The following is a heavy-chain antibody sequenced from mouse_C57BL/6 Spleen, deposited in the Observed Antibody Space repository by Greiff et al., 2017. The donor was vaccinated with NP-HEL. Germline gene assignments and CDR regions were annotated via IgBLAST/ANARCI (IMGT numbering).Heavy chain of an antibody. J-gene: IGHJ2*01. CDR3: ARSYGSSYGYFDY. D-gene: IGHD1-1*01. V-gene: IGHV5-4*03. CDR2: ISDGGSYT. CDR1: GFTFSSYA. Sequence: EVKVVESGGGLVKPGGSLKLSCAASGFTFSSYAMSWVRQTPEKRLEWVATISDGGSYTYYPDNVKGRFTISRDNAKNNLYLQMSHLKSEDTAMYYCARSYGSSYGYFDYWGQGTTLTVSS.